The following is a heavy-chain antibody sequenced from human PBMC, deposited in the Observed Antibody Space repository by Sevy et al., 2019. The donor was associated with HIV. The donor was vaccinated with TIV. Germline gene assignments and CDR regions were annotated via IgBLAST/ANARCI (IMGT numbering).Heavy chain of an antibody. D-gene: IGHD6-6*01. CDR1: GFTFNNVW. CDR2: IKSIANGETI. CDR3: ARVSSSRYYYYGMDV. Sequence: GGSLRLSCVASGFTFNNVWMSWVRQAPGKGVEWVGRIKSIANGETIDYAAPVKGRFTISRDDSKNTVYLQMNSLRAEDTAVYYCARVSSSRYYYYGMDVWGQGTTVTVSS. V-gene: IGHV3-15*01. J-gene: IGHJ6*02.